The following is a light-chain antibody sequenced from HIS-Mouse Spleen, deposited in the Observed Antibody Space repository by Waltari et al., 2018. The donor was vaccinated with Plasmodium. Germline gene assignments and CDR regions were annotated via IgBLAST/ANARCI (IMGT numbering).Light chain of an antibody. J-gene: IGKJ3*01. CDR1: QRVSSN. Sequence: EIVMTQSPATLSVSPGERATLSCRASQRVSSNLARYQQKPRQAPRRLIYGASTRATGIPARFRGSGSGTEFTLTISSLQSEDFAVYYCQQYKNWSFTFGPGTKVDIK. CDR3: QQYKNWSFT. CDR2: GAS. V-gene: IGKV3-15*01.